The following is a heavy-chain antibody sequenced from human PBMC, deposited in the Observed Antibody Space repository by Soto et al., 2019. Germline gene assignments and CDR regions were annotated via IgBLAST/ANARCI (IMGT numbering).Heavy chain of an antibody. D-gene: IGHD5-18*01. CDR1: GFTVSNNY. Sequence: EMQLVESGGGLVQPGGSLRLSCSASGFTVSNNYMTWVRQAPGKGLEWVSIIYSGGRTYYADSVRGRFTISRDTSKNTLYLQMNSLTVEDTAVYYCASGGYSPGYWGQGTLVTVSS. V-gene: IGHV3-66*01. CDR3: ASGGYSPGY. CDR2: IYSGGRT. J-gene: IGHJ4*02.